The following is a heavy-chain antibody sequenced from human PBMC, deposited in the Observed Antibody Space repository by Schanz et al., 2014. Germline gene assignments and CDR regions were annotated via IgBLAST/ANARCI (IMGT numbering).Heavy chain of an antibody. Sequence: VQLVESGGGVVQPGTSLRLSCAASGFTFSSNAMCWVRQAPGKGLEWVSTVYMSAASTRYADSVKGRFIISRDSSKNTLFLQMNSLRPEDTALYFCARDEGRDGYNLAFDVWGQGTLVTVSS. CDR3: ARDEGRDGYNLAFDV. CDR2: VYMSAAST. J-gene: IGHJ3*01. CDR1: GFTFSSNA. V-gene: IGHV3-23*04. D-gene: IGHD5-12*01.